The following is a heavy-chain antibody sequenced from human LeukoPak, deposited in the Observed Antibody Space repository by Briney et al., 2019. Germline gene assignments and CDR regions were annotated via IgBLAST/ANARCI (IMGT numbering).Heavy chain of an antibody. CDR3: ARKVYNGYAPFDY. J-gene: IGHJ4*02. CDR1: GGSISSGDYY. V-gene: IGHV4-30-4*01. D-gene: IGHD5-12*01. CDR2: IYYSGST. Sequence: SETLSLTCTVSGGSISSGDYYWSWIRQPPGKGLELIGYIYYSGSTYYNPSLKSRVTISVDTSKNQFSLKLSSVTAADTAVYYCARKVYNGYAPFDYWGQGTRVTVSS.